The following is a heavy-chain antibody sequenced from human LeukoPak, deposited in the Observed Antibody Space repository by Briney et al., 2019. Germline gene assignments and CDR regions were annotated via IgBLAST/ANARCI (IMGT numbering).Heavy chain of an antibody. V-gene: IGHV3-21*01. CDR1: GFTFSSYS. Sequence: GGSLRLSCAASGFTFSSYSMNWVRQAPGKGLEWVSSISSSSSYIYYADSVKGRFTISRDNAKNSLYLQMNSLRAEDTAVYYCARDDSYSSSWYTPDAFDIWGRGTMVTVSS. CDR3: ARDDSYSSSWYTPDAFDI. J-gene: IGHJ3*02. CDR2: ISSSSSYI. D-gene: IGHD6-13*01.